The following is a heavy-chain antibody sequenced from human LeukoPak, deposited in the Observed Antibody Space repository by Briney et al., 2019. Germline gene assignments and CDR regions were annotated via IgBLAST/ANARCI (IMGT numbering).Heavy chain of an antibody. D-gene: IGHD3-10*01. V-gene: IGHV3-30*18. Sequence: GGSLRLSCAASGFTFSSYGMHWVRQAPGKGLEWVAVISYDGSNKYYADSVKGRFTISRDNSKNTLYLQMNSLRAEDTAVYYCAKDRVPGYYYYYGMDVWGQGTTVTVSS. CDR1: GFTFSSYG. CDR2: ISYDGSNK. J-gene: IGHJ6*02. CDR3: AKDRVPGYYYYYGMDV.